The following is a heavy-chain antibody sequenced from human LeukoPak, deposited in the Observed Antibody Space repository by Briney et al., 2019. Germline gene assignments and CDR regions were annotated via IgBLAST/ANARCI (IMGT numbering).Heavy chain of an antibody. D-gene: IGHD5-12*01. V-gene: IGHV3-23*01. CDR1: GFTFSSYA. J-gene: IGHJ4*02. CDR2: ISGSGGST. CDR3: AKGKSGYSGHTIFSY. Sequence: PGGSLRLSCAASGFTFSSYAMSWVRQAPGKGLEWVSAISGSGGSTYYADSVKGRFTISRDNSKNTLSLQMNSLRVEDTAVYYCAKGKSGYSGHTIFSYWGQGTLVTVSS.